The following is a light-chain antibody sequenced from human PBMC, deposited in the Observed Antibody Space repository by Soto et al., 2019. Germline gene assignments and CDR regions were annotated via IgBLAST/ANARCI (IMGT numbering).Light chain of an antibody. CDR1: SGHSSYA. CDR3: QTWGTGIHVV. Sequence: QPVLTQSPSASASLGASVKLTCTLSSGHSSYAIAWHQQQPEKGPRYLMKLDSDGSHTKGDAIPDRFSGSSSGAERYLTISSLQSEDEADDSCQTWGTGIHVVFGGGTQLTVL. J-gene: IGLJ2*01. CDR2: LDSDGSH. V-gene: IGLV4-69*01.